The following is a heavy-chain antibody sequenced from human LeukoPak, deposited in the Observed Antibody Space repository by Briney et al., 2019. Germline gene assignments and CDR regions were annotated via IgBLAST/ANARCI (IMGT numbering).Heavy chain of an antibody. Sequence: SVKVSCKASGGTFSSYAISWVRQAPGQGLEWMGGIIPIFGTANYAQKFQGRVTITADESTSTAYMELSSLRSEDTAVYYCARDRIAVAGLGYNWFDPWGQGTLVTVSP. J-gene: IGHJ5*02. V-gene: IGHV1-69*01. CDR2: IIPIFGTA. D-gene: IGHD6-19*01. CDR1: GGTFSSYA. CDR3: ARDRIAVAGLGYNWFDP.